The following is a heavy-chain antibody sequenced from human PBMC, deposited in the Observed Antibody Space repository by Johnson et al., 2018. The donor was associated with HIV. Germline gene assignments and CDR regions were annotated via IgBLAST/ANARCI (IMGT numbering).Heavy chain of an antibody. CDR3: ARGRGYSSSNDAFDI. D-gene: IGHD6-13*01. V-gene: IGHV3-30*03. CDR2: ISYDGSNK. J-gene: IGHJ3*02. Sequence: QVQLVESGGGVVQPGKSLRLSCAASGFTFSSYGLHWVRQAPGKGLEWVAAISYDGSNKYYADSVKGRFTISRDNSKNTLYLQMNSLRAEDTAVYYCARGRGYSSSNDAFDIWGQGTMVTVSS. CDR1: GFTFSSYG.